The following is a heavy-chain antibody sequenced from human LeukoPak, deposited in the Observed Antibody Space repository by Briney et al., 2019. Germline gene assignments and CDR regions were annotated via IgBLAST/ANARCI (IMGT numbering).Heavy chain of an antibody. D-gene: IGHD6-6*01. CDR2: IIPIFGTA. Sequence: ASVKVSCKASGGTFSSYYISWVRQAPGQGLEWMGRIIPIFGTANYAQKFQGRVTITRDESTSTAYMELSSLRSEDTAVYYCARDGGEYSSSSYFDYWGQGTLVAVSS. J-gene: IGHJ4*02. CDR1: GGTFSSYY. CDR3: ARDGGEYSSSSYFDY. V-gene: IGHV1-69*05.